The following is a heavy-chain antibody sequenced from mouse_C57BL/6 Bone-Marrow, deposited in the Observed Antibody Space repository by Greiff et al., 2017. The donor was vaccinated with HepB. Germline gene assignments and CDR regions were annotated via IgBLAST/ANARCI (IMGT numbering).Heavy chain of an antibody. Sequence: QVQLQQPGAELVRPGTSVKLSCKASGYTFTSYWMHWVKQRPGQGLEWIGVIDPSDSYTNYNQKFKGKATLTVDTSSSTAYMQLSSLTSEDSAVYYCARAVVVHFDYWGQGTTLTVSS. D-gene: IGHD1-1*01. CDR2: IDPSDSYT. V-gene: IGHV1-59*01. J-gene: IGHJ2*01. CDR3: ARAVVVHFDY. CDR1: GYTFTSYW.